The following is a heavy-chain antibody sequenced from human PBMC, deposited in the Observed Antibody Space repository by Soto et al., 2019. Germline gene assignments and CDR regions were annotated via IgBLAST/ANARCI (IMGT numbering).Heavy chain of an antibody. CDR2: ISVYNDNT. D-gene: IGHD3-9*01. CDR1: GYTFTGYG. CDR3: ARGYDILTGYYLFDY. V-gene: IGHV1-18*04. J-gene: IGHJ4*02. Sequence: ASVKVSCKASGYTFTGYGISWVRQAPGQGLEWMGCISVYNDNTDYSQKLQGRVTMTTDTSTRTAYMELRSLTSDDTAVYFCARGYDILTGYYLFDYWGQGTSVTAPQ.